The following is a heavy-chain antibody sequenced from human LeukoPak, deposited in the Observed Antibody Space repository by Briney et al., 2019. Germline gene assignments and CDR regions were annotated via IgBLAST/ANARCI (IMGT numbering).Heavy chain of an antibody. Sequence: GGSLRLSCAASGFTFSSYSMNWVRQAPGKGLEWVSYISSSSSTIYYADSVKGRFTISRDNAKNSLYLQMNSLRAEDTAVYYCARSQCGGDCYLSSPFDYWGQGTLVTVSS. CDR1: GFTFSSYS. J-gene: IGHJ4*02. D-gene: IGHD2-21*02. V-gene: IGHV3-48*01. CDR2: ISSSSSTI. CDR3: ARSQCGGDCYLSSPFDY.